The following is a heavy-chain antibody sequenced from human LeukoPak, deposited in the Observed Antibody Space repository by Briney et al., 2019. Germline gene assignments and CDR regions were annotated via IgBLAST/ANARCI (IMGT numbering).Heavy chain of an antibody. J-gene: IGHJ6*02. V-gene: IGHV1-2*04. Sequence: GASVNVSCKASGYTFTGYYMHWVRQAPGQGLEWMGWINPNSGGTNYAQKFQGWVTMTRDTSISTAYMELSRLRSDDTAVYYCAREGTVTPYYGMDVWGQGTTVTVSS. D-gene: IGHD4-17*01. CDR2: INPNSGGT. CDR1: GYTFTGYY. CDR3: AREGTVTPYYGMDV.